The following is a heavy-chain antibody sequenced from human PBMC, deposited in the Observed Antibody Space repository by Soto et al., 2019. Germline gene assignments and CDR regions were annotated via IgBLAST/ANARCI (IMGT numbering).Heavy chain of an antibody. CDR2: ISWNSGSI. V-gene: IGHV3-9*01. CDR1: GFTFDDYA. Sequence: EVQLVESGGGLVQPGRSLRLSCAASGFTFDDYAMHWVRQAPGKGLEWVSGISWNSGSIGYADSVKGRFTISRDNAKNSLYLQMNSLRAEDTALYYCETASQAGWYAPFDYWGQGTLVTVSS. D-gene: IGHD2-2*01. CDR3: ETASQAGWYAPFDY. J-gene: IGHJ4*02.